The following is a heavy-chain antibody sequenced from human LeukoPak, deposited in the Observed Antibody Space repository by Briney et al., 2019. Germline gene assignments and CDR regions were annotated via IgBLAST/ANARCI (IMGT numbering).Heavy chain of an antibody. CDR2: ISSSSSYI. CDR1: GFTFSSYS. CDR3: ARVLRYCSGGNCYCGGLGYMDV. J-gene: IGHJ6*03. Sequence: GGSLRLSCAASGFTFSSYSMNWVRQAPGKGLEGVSSISSSSSYIYYADSVKSRFTISRDNAKNSLYLQMNSLRAEDTAVYYCARVLRYCSGGNCYCGGLGYMDVWGKGTTVTISS. V-gene: IGHV3-21*04. D-gene: IGHD2-15*01.